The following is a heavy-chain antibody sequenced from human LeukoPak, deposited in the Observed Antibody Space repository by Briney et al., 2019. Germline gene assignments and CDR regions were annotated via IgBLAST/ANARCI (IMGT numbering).Heavy chain of an antibody. CDR2: TYYRSKWYN. D-gene: IGHD3-22*01. V-gene: IGHV6-1*01. J-gene: IGHJ4*02. Sequence: SQTLSLTCAISGDSVSSNSAAWNWIRQSPSRGLEWLGRTYYRSKWYNDYAVSVKSRITINPDTSKNQFSLQLNSVTPEDTAVYYCARDGGEYYYDSSGYYYFAYWGQGTLVTVSS. CDR3: ARDGGEYYYDSSGYYYFAY. CDR1: GDSVSSNSAA.